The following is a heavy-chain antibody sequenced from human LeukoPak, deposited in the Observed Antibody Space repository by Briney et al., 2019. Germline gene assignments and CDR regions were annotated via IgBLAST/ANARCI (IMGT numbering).Heavy chain of an antibody. J-gene: IGHJ4*02. CDR1: GYTFTSYD. Sequence: GASVKVSCKASGYTFTSYDINWVRQATGQGLEWMGWMNPNSGNTGYAQKFQGRVTMTRDTSISTAYMELSRLRSDDTAVYYCARGLYDILTGYESYFDYWGQGTLVTVSS. CDR2: MNPNSGNT. D-gene: IGHD3-9*01. CDR3: ARGLYDILTGYESYFDY. V-gene: IGHV1-8*01.